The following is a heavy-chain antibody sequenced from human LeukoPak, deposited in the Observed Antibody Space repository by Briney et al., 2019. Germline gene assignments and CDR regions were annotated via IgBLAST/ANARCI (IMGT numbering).Heavy chain of an antibody. Sequence: ASETLSLTCTVSGGSISSSSYYWGWIRQPPGKGLEWIGSIYYSGSTNYNPSLKSRVTISVDTSKNQFSLKLSSVTAADTAVYYCARERSSWYTQNYYYYYMDVWGKGTTVTISS. D-gene: IGHD6-13*01. CDR3: ARERSSWYTQNYYYYYMDV. J-gene: IGHJ6*03. V-gene: IGHV4-39*07. CDR2: IYYSGST. CDR1: GGSISSSSYY.